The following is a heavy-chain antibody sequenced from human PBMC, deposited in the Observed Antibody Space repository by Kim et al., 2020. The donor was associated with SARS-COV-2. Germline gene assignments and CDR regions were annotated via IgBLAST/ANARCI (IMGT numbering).Heavy chain of an antibody. Sequence: SETLSLTCTVSDDSISSTSYYWAWIRRPPGKGLEWIGNIYFSGSTYYNPSLKSRLTISVDTSKNHFSLRLTSVTAADTAVYYCARYTGPGGGRAFDIWGRGTLVTVSS. CDR1: DDSISSTSYY. V-gene: IGHV4-39*02. CDR3: ARYTGPGGGRAFDI. D-gene: IGHD3-16*01. CDR2: IYFSGST. J-gene: IGHJ3*02.